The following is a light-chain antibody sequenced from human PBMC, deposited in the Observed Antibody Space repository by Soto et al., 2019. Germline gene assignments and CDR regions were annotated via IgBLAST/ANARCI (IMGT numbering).Light chain of an antibody. CDR3: QQADTFPLT. J-gene: IGKJ4*01. CDR2: AAS. Sequence: DIQMTQSPSSVSASVGDRVTITCRASQGISSWVAWYQQKPGKAPNLLIYAASSLQSGVPSRFSGSGSGTEFTLTISSLQPEDFATYDCQQADTFPLTFGGGTDLDIK. V-gene: IGKV1-12*01. CDR1: QGISSW.